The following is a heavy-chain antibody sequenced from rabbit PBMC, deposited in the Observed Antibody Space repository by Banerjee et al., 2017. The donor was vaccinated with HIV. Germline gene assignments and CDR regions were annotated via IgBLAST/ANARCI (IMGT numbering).Heavy chain of an antibody. CDR3: ARDYAGYVAGTTVTRLDL. Sequence: EESGGDLVKPEGSLTLTCTASGFSFSSSYWISWVRQAPGKGLEWIACIYAGSSGSTYYATWAKGRFTISKTSSTTVTLQMTSLTAADTATYFCARDYAGYVAGTTVTRLDLWGPGTLVTVS. D-gene: IGHD7-1*01. J-gene: IGHJ6*01. V-gene: IGHV1S45*01. CDR2: IYAGSSGST. CDR1: GFSFSSSYW.